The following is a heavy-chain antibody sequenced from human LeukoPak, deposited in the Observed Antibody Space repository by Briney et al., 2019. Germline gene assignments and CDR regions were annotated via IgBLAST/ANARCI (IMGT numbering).Heavy chain of an antibody. V-gene: IGHV3-23*01. D-gene: IGHD5-12*01. CDR2: ISGSGGST. J-gene: IGHJ2*01. Sequence: GGSLRLSCAASGFTFSSYAMSWVRQAPGKGLEWVSGISGSGGSTYYADSVKGRFTISRDSSKNTLYLQMNSLRAEDTAVYYCARVLGYDSPPRYYFDLWGRGTLVTVSS. CDR1: GFTFSSYA. CDR3: ARVLGYDSPPRYYFDL.